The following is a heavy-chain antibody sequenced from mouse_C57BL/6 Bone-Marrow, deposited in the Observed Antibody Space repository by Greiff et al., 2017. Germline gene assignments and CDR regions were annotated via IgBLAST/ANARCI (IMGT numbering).Heavy chain of an antibody. CDR3: ARHDRYWYFDV. CDR2: ISNLAYSI. Sequence: EVKLMESGGGLVQPGGSLKLSCAASGFTFSDYGMAWVRQAPRKGPEWVAFISNLAYSIYYADTVTGRFTISRENAKNTLYLEMSSLRSEDTAMYYCARHDRYWYFDVWGTGTTVTVSS. CDR1: GFTFSDYG. V-gene: IGHV5-15*01. J-gene: IGHJ1*03.